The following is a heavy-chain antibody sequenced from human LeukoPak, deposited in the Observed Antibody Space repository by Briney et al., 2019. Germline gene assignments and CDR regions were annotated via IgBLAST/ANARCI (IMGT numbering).Heavy chain of an antibody. J-gene: IGHJ5*02. CDR3: ARCLPRKNWFDP. D-gene: IGHD3-16*01. CDR2: IYYSGST. CDR1: NYSISSGSY. Sequence: SETLSLTCIVSNYSISSGSYWTWIRQPPGKGLEWIGSIYYSGSTYYNPSLKSRVTISVDTSKNQFSLKLSSVTAADTAVYYCARCLPRKNWFDPWGQGTLVTVSS. V-gene: IGHV4-38-2*02.